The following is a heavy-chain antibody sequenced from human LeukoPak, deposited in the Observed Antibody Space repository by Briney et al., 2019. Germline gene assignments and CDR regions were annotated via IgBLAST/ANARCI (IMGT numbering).Heavy chain of an antibody. CDR2: IHPTDGST. CDR1: GYTFSTYY. V-gene: IGHV1-46*01. J-gene: IGHJ4*02. Sequence: ASVKVSCKTSGYTFSTYYMHWVRQAPGQGLEWLGIIHPTDGSTSYTQKIQGRVTMTRDTATGTVYLELSSLRSEDTAVYWCARANGGGLDYWGQGTLITVSS. CDR3: ARANGGGLDY. D-gene: IGHD3-10*01.